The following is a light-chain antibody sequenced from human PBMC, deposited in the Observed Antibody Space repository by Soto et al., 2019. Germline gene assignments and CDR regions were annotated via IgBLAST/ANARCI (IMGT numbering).Light chain of an antibody. V-gene: IGLV2-14*02. CDR1: SSDVGSHNF. J-gene: IGLJ2*01. CDR3: ASYTRTTTLV. CDR2: DVN. Sequence: QSVLTQPASVSGSPGQSITISCTGTSSDVGSHNFVSWYQHHPGKAPKLVIYDVNNRPSGISYRFSGSKSGNTASLTISGLQAKDEADYYCASYTRTTTLVFGGGTKVTVL.